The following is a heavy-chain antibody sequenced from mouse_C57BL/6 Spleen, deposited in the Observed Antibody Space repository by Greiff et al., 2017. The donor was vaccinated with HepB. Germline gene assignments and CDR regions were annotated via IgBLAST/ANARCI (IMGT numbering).Heavy chain of an antibody. J-gene: IGHJ2*01. D-gene: IGHD1-1*01. CDR3: TSLYGSTYFDY. CDR1: GFTFSSYA. CDR2: ISSGGDYI. Sequence: DVMLVESGEGLVKPGGSLKLSCAASGFTFSSYAMSWVRQTPEKRLEWVAYISSGGDYISYADTVKGRFTISRDNARNTLYLQMSSLKSEDTAMYYCTSLYGSTYFDYWGQGTTLTVSS. V-gene: IGHV5-9-1*02.